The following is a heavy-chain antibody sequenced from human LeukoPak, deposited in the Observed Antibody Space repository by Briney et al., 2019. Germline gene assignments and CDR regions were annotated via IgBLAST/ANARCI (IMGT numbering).Heavy chain of an antibody. D-gene: IGHD3-3*01. V-gene: IGHV4-61*02. CDR3: ARDFGPSITTINYYYYYYMDV. Sequence: SETLSLTCTVSGGSISGGSYYWSWIRQPAGKGLEWIGRIYTSGSTNYNPSLKSRVTISVDTSKNQFSLKLSSVTAADTAVYYCARDFGPSITTINYYYYYYMDVWGKGTTVTVSS. CDR2: IYTSGST. CDR1: GGSISGGSYY. J-gene: IGHJ6*03.